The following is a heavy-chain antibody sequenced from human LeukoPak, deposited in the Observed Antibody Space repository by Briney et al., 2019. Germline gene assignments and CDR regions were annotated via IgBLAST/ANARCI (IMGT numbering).Heavy chain of an antibody. CDR2: INPNSGGT. V-gene: IGHV1-2*02. D-gene: IGHD3-9*01. Sequence: ASVKVSCKASGYTFTSYGISWVRQAPGQGLEWMGWINPNSGGTNYAQKFQGRVTMTRDTSISTAYMELSRLRSDDTAVYYCARGYYDIWTGYPEASWFDPWGQGTLVTVSS. CDR1: GYTFTSYG. CDR3: ARGYYDIWTGYPEASWFDP. J-gene: IGHJ5*02.